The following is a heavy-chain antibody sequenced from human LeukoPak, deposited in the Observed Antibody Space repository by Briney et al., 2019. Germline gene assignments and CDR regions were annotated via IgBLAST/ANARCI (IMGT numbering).Heavy chain of an antibody. CDR1: GYTFTGYY. CDR3: AREYPIVARSSPLDY. D-gene: IGHD5-12*01. CDR2: ISTYNGNT. V-gene: IGHV1-18*04. J-gene: IGHJ4*02. Sequence: ASVKVSCKASGYTFTGYYMHWVRQAPGQGLEWMGWISTYNGNTNYAQKLQGRVTMTTDTSTSTAYMELRSLRYDDTAVYYCAREYPIVARSSPLDYWGQGTLVTVSS.